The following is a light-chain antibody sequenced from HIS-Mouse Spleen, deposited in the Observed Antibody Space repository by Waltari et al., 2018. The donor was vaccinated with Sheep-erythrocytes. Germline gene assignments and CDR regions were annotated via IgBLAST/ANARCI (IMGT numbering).Light chain of an antibody. V-gene: IGLV2-8*01. Sequence: QSALTQPPSASGSPGQSVTISCTGTSRDVGCYNYVSWYQQHPGKAPKLMIYEVSKRPSGVPDRFSGSKSGNTASLTVSGLQAEDEADYYCSSYAGSNNVFGGGTKLTVL. CDR3: SSYAGSNNV. J-gene: IGLJ3*02. CDR1: SRDVGCYNY. CDR2: EVS.